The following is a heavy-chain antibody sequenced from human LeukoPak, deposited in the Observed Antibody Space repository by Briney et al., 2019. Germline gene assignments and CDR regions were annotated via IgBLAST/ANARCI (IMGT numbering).Heavy chain of an antibody. CDR3: ASESIAVAGPFDY. Sequence: PSETLSLTCTVSGGSISSGGYYWSWIRQPPGKGLEWIGYIYHSGSTYYNPSLKSRVTISVDTSKNQFSLKLSSVTAVDTAVYYCASESIAVAGPFDYWGQGTLVTVSS. J-gene: IGHJ4*02. V-gene: IGHV4-30-2*01. CDR2: IYHSGST. D-gene: IGHD6-19*01. CDR1: GGSISSGGYY.